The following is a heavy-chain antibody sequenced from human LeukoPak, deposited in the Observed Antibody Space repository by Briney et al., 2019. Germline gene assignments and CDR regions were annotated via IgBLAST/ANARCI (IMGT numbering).Heavy chain of an antibody. D-gene: IGHD4-17*01. V-gene: IGHV3-23*01. CDR3: AKDQYGEAFDI. J-gene: IGHJ3*02. Sequence: PGGSLRLSCAASGFTFRSYAMNWVRQAPEKGLEWVSAISGSGSATYYADSVKGRFTISRDNSKNTLYLQMNSLRAEDTAVYYCAKDQYGEAFDIWGPGTMVTVSS. CDR1: GFTFRSYA. CDR2: ISGSGSAT.